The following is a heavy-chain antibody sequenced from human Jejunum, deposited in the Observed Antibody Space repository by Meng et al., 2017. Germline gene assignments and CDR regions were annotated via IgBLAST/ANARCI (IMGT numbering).Heavy chain of an antibody. J-gene: IGHJ4*02. V-gene: IGHV3-48*03. D-gene: IGHD3-10*02. CDR3: ARGERPTRAMFLPD. CDR2: ISGSSRNI. CDR1: GFTFSTYE. Sequence: GGSLRLSCAASGFTFSTYEMNWVRQAPGKGLEWVSCISGSSRNIYYADSVKGRFTISRDNAKNSLYLQMNSLTAEDTAVYYCARGERPTRAMFLPDWGQGVQVTVSS.